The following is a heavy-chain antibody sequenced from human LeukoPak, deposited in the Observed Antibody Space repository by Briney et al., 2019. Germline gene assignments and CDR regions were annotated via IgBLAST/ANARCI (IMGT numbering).Heavy chain of an antibody. CDR1: GFTFSSYG. CDR2: ISYDGSNK. Sequence: GGSLRLSCAASGFTFSSYGMHWVRQAPGKGLEWVAVISYDGSNKYYADSVKGRFTISRDNAKNSLYLQMNSLRAEDTAVYYCARDSYYDFWSGYDPLRDYYYYYGMDVWGQGTTVTVSS. D-gene: IGHD3-3*01. CDR3: ARDSYYDFWSGYDPLRDYYYYYGMDV. V-gene: IGHV3-30*03. J-gene: IGHJ6*02.